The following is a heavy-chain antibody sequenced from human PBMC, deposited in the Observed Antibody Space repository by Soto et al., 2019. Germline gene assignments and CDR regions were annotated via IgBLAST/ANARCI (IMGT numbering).Heavy chain of an antibody. J-gene: IGHJ4*02. CDR1: GGTFSSYA. Sequence: QVQLVQSGAEVKKPGSSVKVSCKASGGTFSSYAISWVRQAPGQGLEWMGGIIPIFGTANYAQKFQGRVPITADESTSTAYMELSRLRSEDTAVYYCASGAYYYDSSGYYDPFDYWGQGTLVTVSS. D-gene: IGHD3-22*01. CDR3: ASGAYYYDSSGYYDPFDY. CDR2: IIPIFGTA. V-gene: IGHV1-69*01.